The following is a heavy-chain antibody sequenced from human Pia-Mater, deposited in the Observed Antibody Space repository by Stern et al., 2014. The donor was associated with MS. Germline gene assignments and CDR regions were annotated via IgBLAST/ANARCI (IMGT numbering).Heavy chain of an antibody. V-gene: IGHV3-74*01. CDR2: INSDGSST. CDR3: ARDPSYCGGDCYANWFDP. D-gene: IGHD2-21*02. J-gene: IGHJ5*02. CDR1: GFTLRSYW. Sequence: EMQLVEPGGGLVQPGGSLRLSCAASGFTLRSYWMHWVRQAPGKWLVWVSRINSDGSSTSYADSVKGRFTISRDNAKNTLYLQMNSLRAEDTAVYYCARDPSYCGGDCYANWFDPWGQGTLVTVSS.